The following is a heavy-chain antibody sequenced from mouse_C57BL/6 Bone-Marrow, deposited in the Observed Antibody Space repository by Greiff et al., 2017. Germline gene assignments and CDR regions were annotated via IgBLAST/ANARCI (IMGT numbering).Heavy chain of an antibody. Sequence: QVQLQQSGAELARPGASVKMSCKASGYTFTSYTMHWVKQRPGQGLEWIGYINPSSGYTKYNQKFKDKATLTEDKSSITAYMQLSSLTSEDSAVYYCAKGLLRSYFDVWGTVTTVTVSS. CDR3: AKGLLRSYFDV. V-gene: IGHV1-4*01. CDR2: INPSSGYT. J-gene: IGHJ1*03. CDR1: GYTFTSYT. D-gene: IGHD2-3*01.